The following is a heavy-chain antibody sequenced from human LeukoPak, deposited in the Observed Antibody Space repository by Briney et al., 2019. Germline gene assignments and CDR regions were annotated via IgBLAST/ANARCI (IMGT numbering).Heavy chain of an antibody. CDR3: ATGPRFLDIFDY. CDR1: GGSISSGGYY. Sequence: SETLSLTCTVSGGSISSGGYYWSWIRQPPGKGLEWIGYIYHSGSTYYNPSLKSRVTISVDRSKNQFSLKLSSVTAADTAVYYCATGPRFLDIFDYWGQGTLVTVSS. J-gene: IGHJ4*02. V-gene: IGHV4-30-2*01. CDR2: IYHSGST. D-gene: IGHD3-3*01.